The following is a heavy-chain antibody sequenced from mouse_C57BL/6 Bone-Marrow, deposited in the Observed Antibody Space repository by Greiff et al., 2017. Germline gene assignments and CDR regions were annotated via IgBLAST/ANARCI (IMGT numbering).Heavy chain of an antibody. CDR2: ISSGGSYT. J-gene: IGHJ3*01. Sequence: EVQLVESGGDLVKPGGSLKFSCAASGFTFSSYGMSWVRQTPDKRLEWVATISSGGSYTYYPDSVKGLFTITRDNATNTLYLQMSRLKSEDTDMHYCASPGFAWFAYWGQGTLVTVSA. CDR3: ASPGFAWFAY. V-gene: IGHV5-6*01. CDR1: GFTFSSYG.